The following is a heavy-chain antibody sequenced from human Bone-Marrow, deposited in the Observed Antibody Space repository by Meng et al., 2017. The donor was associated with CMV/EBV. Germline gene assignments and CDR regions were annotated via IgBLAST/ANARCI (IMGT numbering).Heavy chain of an antibody. CDR1: GFTFGDYA. CDR3: TRDRTEYFAY. Sequence: GGSLRLSCTASGFTFGDYAMSWVRQAPGKGLEWVGFIRSKAYGGTTEYAASVKGRFTISRDDSKSIAYLQMNSLKTEDTAVYYCTRDRTEYFAYWGQGPRVTCSS. CDR2: IRSKAYGGTT. V-gene: IGHV3-49*04. D-gene: IGHD4-17*01. J-gene: IGHJ4*02.